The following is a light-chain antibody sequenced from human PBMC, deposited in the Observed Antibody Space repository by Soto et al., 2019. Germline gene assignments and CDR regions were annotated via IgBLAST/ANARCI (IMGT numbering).Light chain of an antibody. J-gene: IGKJ1*01. CDR2: KAS. V-gene: IGKV1-5*03. Sequence: DIQMNQSPSTLSASVGDRVTITCRASQSISSWLDWYQQKPGKAPKLLIYKASSLESVVPSRFSGSGSETQFTLPISSLQPDDFATYYCQQYNSYPWTFGQGTQVEIK. CDR1: QSISSW. CDR3: QQYNSYPWT.